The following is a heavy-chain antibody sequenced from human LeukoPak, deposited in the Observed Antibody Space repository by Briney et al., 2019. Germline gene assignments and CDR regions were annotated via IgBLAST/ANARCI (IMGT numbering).Heavy chain of an antibody. J-gene: IGHJ6*03. CDR1: GGTFSSYA. D-gene: IGHD3-10*01. Sequence: SVKVSCKASGGTFSSYAISWVRQAPGQGLEWMGGIIPIFGTANYAQKFQGRVTITADESTSTAYMELSSLRSEDTAVYYCASCYWAGIRYYYYMDVWGKGTTVTISS. CDR2: IIPIFGTA. CDR3: ASCYWAGIRYYYYMDV. V-gene: IGHV1-69*13.